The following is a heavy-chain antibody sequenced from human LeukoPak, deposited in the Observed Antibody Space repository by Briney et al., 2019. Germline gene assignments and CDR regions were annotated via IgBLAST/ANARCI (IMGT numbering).Heavy chain of an antibody. V-gene: IGHV3-23*01. Sequence: PGGSLRLSCAASGFTFSSYAMSWVRQAPGKGLEWVSAISGSGGSTYYADSVKGRFTISGDNSKNTLYLQMNSLRSEDTGVYYCARGWLAETTVVTPYNYWGQGTLVTVSS. CDR3: ARGWLAETTVVTPYNY. D-gene: IGHD4-23*01. CDR1: GFTFSSYA. J-gene: IGHJ4*02. CDR2: ISGSGGST.